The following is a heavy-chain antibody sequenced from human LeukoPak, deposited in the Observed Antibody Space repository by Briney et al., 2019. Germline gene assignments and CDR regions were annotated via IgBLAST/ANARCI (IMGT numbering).Heavy chain of an antibody. CDR1: GGTFSSYA. CDR3: ARDTHSSIVVVTATRVHYYYGMDV. V-gene: IGHV1-69*13. CDR2: IIPIFGTA. J-gene: IGHJ6*02. Sequence: ASVKVSCKASGGTFSSYAISWVRQAPGQGLEWMGGIIPIFGTANYAQKFQGRVTITAGESTSTAYMELSSLRSEDTAVYYCARDTHSSIVVVTATRVHYYYGMDVWGQGTTVTVSS. D-gene: IGHD2-21*02.